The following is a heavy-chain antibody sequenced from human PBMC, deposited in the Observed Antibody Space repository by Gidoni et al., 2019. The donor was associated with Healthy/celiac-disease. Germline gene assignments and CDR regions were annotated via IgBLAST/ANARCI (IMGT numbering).Heavy chain of an antibody. D-gene: IGHD6-19*01. Sequence: EVQLLESGGGLVQPGGSLRLSCAASGFTFSSYAMSWVRQAPGRGLEGVSAISGSGGSTYYADSVKGRFTISRDNSKNTLYLQMNSLRAEDTAVYYCAKDPDSSGLEYFDYWGQGTLVTVSS. J-gene: IGHJ4*02. CDR2: ISGSGGST. CDR1: GFTFSSYA. CDR3: AKDPDSSGLEYFDY. V-gene: IGHV3-23*01.